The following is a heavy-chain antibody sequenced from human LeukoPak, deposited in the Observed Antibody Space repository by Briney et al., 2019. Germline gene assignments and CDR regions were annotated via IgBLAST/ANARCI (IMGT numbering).Heavy chain of an antibody. CDR3: ARDELAFGSTDGEPAPGDFWSGYYDY. V-gene: IGHV1-69*13. Sequence: SVKVSCKASGGTFSSYAISWVRQAPGQGLEWMGGIIPIFGTANYAQKFQGRVTITADESTSTAYMELRSLRSDDTAVYYCARDELAFGSTDGEPAPGDFWSGYYDYWGQGTLVTVSS. J-gene: IGHJ4*02. D-gene: IGHD3-3*01. CDR2: IIPIFGTA. CDR1: GGTFSSYA.